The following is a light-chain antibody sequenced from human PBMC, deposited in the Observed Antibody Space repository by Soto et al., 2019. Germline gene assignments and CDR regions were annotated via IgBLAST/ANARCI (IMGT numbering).Light chain of an antibody. Sequence: EIVLTQSPATLSLSPGERATLSCRASQSVSSNLAWYQQKPGQAPRLLIYGESSRATGIPDRFSGSGSGTDFTLTISRLEPEDFAVYYCQQYGSSITVGQGTRLEIK. J-gene: IGKJ5*01. V-gene: IGKV3-20*01. CDR1: QSVSSN. CDR3: QQYGSSIT. CDR2: GES.